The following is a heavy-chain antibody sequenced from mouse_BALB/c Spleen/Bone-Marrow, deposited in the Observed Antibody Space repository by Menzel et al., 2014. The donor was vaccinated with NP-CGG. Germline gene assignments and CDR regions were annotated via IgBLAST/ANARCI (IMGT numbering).Heavy chain of an antibody. V-gene: IGHV5-6-3*01. J-gene: IGHJ2*01. CDR1: GFTFSSYG. CDR2: INSNGGST. Sequence: EVQVVESGGGLVQPGGSLKLSCAASGFTFSSYGMSWVRQTPDERLELVATINSNGGSTYYPDSVKGRFTISRDTAKNTLYLQMSSLKSEETAMYYCVRGNYGNYVDYFDFWGQGTTLTVSS. CDR3: VRGNYGNYVDYFDF. D-gene: IGHD2-1*01.